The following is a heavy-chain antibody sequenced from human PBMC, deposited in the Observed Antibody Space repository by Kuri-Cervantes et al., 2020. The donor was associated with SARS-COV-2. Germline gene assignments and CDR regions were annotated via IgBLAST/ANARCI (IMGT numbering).Heavy chain of an antibody. CDR2: IRSKAYGGTT. CDR1: GFTFGDYA. D-gene: IGHD1-26*01. V-gene: IGHV3-49*04. J-gene: IGHJ4*02. CDR3: ARSNSGSYYRGIDY. Sequence: GGSLRLSCTASGFTFGDYAMSWVRQAPGKGLEWVGFIRSKAYGGTTEYAASVKGRFTISRDDSKNTLYLQMNSLRAEDTAVYYCARSNSGSYYRGIDYWGQGTLVTVSS.